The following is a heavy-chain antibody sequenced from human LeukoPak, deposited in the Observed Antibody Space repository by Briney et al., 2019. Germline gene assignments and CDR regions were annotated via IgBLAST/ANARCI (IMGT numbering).Heavy chain of an antibody. CDR3: ARADSSGWTPIDY. J-gene: IGHJ4*02. CDR2: ISGSGGST. Sequence: GGSLRLSCAASGFTFSSYAMSWVRRAPGKGLEWVSAISGSGGSTYYADSVKGRFTISRDNSKNTLYLQMNSLRAEDTAVYYCARADSSGWTPIDYWGQGTLVTVSS. V-gene: IGHV3-23*01. CDR1: GFTFSSYA. D-gene: IGHD6-19*01.